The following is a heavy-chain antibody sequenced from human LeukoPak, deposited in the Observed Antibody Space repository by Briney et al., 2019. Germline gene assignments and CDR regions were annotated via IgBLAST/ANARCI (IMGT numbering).Heavy chain of an antibody. CDR1: GFTFSSYA. D-gene: IGHD3-22*01. CDR3: AKDWSSYCYDSSGYYPNWFDP. J-gene: IGHJ5*02. CDR2: ISGSGGST. V-gene: IGHV3-23*01. Sequence: GGSLRLSCAASGFTFSSYAMSWVRQAPGKGLEWVSAISGSGGSTYYADSVKGRFTISRDNSKNTLYLQMNSLRAEDTAVYYCAKDWSSYCYDSSGYYPNWFDPWGQGTLVTVSS.